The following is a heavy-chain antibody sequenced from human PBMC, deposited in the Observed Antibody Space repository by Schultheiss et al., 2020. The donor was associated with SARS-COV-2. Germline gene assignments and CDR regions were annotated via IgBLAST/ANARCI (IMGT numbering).Heavy chain of an antibody. J-gene: IGHJ6*02. CDR2: IIPIFGTA. D-gene: IGHD3-9*01. Sequence: SVKVSCKASGGTFSSYALRWVRQATGQGLEWMGGIIPIFGTANYAQKFQGRVTITADESTSTAYMELSSLRSEDTAVYYCARAHYDILTCYVAYYYYYGMDVWCQGTTVTVSS. CDR3: ARAHYDILTCYVAYYYYYGMDV. CDR1: GGTFSSYA. V-gene: IGHV1-69*13.